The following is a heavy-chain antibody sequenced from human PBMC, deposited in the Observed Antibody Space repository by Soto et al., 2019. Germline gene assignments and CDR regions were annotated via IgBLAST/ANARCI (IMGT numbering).Heavy chain of an antibody. D-gene: IGHD2-15*01. Sequence: PGGSLRLSCTASGFTFGDYAMSWFRQAPGKGLEWVGFIRSKAYGGTTEYAASVKGRFTISRDDSKSIAYLQMNSLKTEDTAVYYCTRASDIVVVVAATVNWFDPWGQGTLVTVSS. J-gene: IGHJ5*02. CDR3: TRASDIVVVVAATVNWFDP. V-gene: IGHV3-49*03. CDR1: GFTFGDYA. CDR2: IRSKAYGGTT.